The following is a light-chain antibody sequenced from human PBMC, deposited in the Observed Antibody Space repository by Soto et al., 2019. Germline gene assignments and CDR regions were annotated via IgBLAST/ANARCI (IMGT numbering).Light chain of an antibody. Sequence: EIVMTQARATLSVGPGVGLTLSCITSQSLTRNLAWYQHKPGQAPRLLIYGASTRATGIPARFSGSGSGTEFTLTISSLQSEDFAVYYCQQYNTWLTFGGGTKVDIK. J-gene: IGKJ4*01. V-gene: IGKV3-15*01. CDR3: QQYNTWLT. CDR2: GAS. CDR1: QSLTRN.